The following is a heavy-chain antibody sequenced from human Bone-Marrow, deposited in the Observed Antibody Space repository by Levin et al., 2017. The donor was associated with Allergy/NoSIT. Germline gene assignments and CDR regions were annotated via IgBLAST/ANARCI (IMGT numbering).Heavy chain of an antibody. Sequence: PGGSLRLSCAASGFTFSSYWMSWVRQAPGKGLEWVAKIKGDGSEKYYVDSVKGRFTISRDNAKNSLYLQMNSLRAEDTAVYYCAREWTSMGGAINYWGQGTLVTVSS. V-gene: IGHV3-7*01. D-gene: IGHD1-26*01. J-gene: IGHJ4*02. CDR3: AREWTSMGGAINY. CDR1: GFTFSSYW. CDR2: IKGDGSEK.